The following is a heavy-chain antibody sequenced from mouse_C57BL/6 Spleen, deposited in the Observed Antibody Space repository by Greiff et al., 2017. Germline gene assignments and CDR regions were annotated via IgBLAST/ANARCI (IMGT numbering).Heavy chain of an antibody. V-gene: IGHV1-15*01. Sequence: QVQLQQSGAELVRPGASVTLSCKASGYTFTDYEMHWVKQTPVHGLEWIGAIDPETGGTAYNQKFKGKAILTADKSSSTAYMELRSLTSEDSAVYYCTRRTLDYADYWGQGTTLTVSS. CDR1: GYTFTDYE. J-gene: IGHJ2*01. CDR2: IDPETGGT. CDR3: TRRTLDYADY.